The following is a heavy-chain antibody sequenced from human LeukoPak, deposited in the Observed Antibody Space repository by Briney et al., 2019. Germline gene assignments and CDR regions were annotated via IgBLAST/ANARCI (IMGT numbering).Heavy chain of an antibody. V-gene: IGHV4-34*01. D-gene: IGHD6-13*01. Sequence: SETLSLTCAVYGGSFSGYYWSWLRQPPGKGLEWLGEINHSGSTNYNPSLKSRVTISVDTSKNQFSLKLSSVTAADTAVYYCASTGYSSSWYGPFDYWGQGTLVTVSS. CDR3: ASTGYSSSWYGPFDY. CDR1: GGSFSGYY. CDR2: INHSGST. J-gene: IGHJ4*02.